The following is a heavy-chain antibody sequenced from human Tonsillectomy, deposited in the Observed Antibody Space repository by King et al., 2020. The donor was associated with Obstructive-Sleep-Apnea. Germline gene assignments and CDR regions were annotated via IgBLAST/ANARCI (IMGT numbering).Heavy chain of an antibody. V-gene: IGHV3-15*01. CDR1: GFTFSNAW. D-gene: IGHD2-2*01. CDR2: IKSKTDGGTT. CDR3: TTDRSCSSTSCYGGLDY. Sequence: QLVQSGGGLVKPGGSLRLSCAASGFTFSNAWMSWVRQAPGKGLEWVGRIKSKTDGGTTDYAAPVKGRFTISRDDSKNTLYLQMNSLKTEDTAVYYCTTDRSCSSTSCYGGLDYWGRGTLVTVSS. J-gene: IGHJ4*02.